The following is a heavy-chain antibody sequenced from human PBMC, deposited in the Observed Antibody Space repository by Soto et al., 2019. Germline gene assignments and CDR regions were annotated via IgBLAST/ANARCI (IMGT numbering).Heavy chain of an antibody. V-gene: IGHV1-18*04. CDR3: ALAFELELRVCWFDP. D-gene: IGHD1-7*01. CDR1: GYTFTSYG. Sequence: QVQLVQSGAEVKKPGASVKVSCKASGYTFTSYGISWVRQAPGQGLEWMGWISAYNGNTNYAQKLQGRVNMTTDTSTSTAYMEFRSLRSDDTAVYYCALAFELELRVCWFDPWGQGTLVTVSS. CDR2: ISAYNGNT. J-gene: IGHJ5*02.